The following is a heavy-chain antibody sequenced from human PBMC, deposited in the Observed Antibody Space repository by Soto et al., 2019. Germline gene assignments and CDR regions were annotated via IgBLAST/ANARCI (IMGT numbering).Heavy chain of an antibody. CDR3: AREGAATERVIDY. Sequence: QVQLVQSGAEVKKPGASVKVSCKASGYTFTSYGISWVRQAPGQGLEWMGWINGYNGKTKYAQKFHGRVTVTTDTSTTTAHMELRSLRSDDTAVYYCAREGAATERVIDYWGQGTLVTVAS. J-gene: IGHJ4*02. D-gene: IGHD2-21*01. CDR1: GYTFTSYG. V-gene: IGHV1-18*01. CDR2: INGYNGKT.